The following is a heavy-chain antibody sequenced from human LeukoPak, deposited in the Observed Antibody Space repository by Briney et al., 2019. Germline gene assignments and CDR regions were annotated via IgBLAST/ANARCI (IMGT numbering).Heavy chain of an antibody. D-gene: IGHD1-20*01. CDR3: ARGYPLFDP. Sequence: SETLSLTCTVSGGSISSYYWSWIRQPPGKGLEWIGYIYYSGSTNYNPSLKSRVTISVDTSKNQFSLKLSSVTAADTAVYYCARGYPLFDPWGQGTLVTVSS. J-gene: IGHJ5*02. CDR2: IYYSGST. CDR1: GGSISSYY. V-gene: IGHV4-59*01.